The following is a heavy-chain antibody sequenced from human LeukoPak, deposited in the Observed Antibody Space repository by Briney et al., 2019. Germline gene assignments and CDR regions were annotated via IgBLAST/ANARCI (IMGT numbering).Heavy chain of an antibody. CDR2: IYYSGST. CDR3: ARGPYGSGSFLDY. CDR1: GGSISSYY. Sequence: SETLSLTCTVSGGSISSYYWSWIRQPPGKGLEWLGYIYYSGSTNYNPSLKSRATISVDTSKNQFSLKLSSVTAADTAVYYCARGPYGSGSFLDYWGQGTLVTVSS. V-gene: IGHV4-59*01. J-gene: IGHJ4*02. D-gene: IGHD3-10*01.